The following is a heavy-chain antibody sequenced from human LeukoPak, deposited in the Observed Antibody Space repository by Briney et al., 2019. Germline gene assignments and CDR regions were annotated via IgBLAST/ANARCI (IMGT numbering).Heavy chain of an antibody. V-gene: IGHV3-30-3*01. J-gene: IGHJ3*02. CDR2: ISYDGSNK. D-gene: IGHD6-13*01. Sequence: GGSLRLSCAASGFTFSSYAMHWVRQAPGKGLEWVAVISYDGSNKYYADSVKGRFTISRDNSKNTLYLQMNSLRAEDTAVYYCAKDWGGSSWYLAFDIGGQGTMVTVSS. CDR3: AKDWGGSSWYLAFDI. CDR1: GFTFSSYA.